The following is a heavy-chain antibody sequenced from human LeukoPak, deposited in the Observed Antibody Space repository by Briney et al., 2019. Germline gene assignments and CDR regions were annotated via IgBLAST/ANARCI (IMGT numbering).Heavy chain of an antibody. CDR3: ARVGPWVNPDYYYYYMDV. CDR2: INHSGST. V-gene: IGHV4-34*01. J-gene: IGHJ6*03. Sequence: SETLSLTCAVYGGSFSGYYWSWIRQPPGKGREGIGEINHSGSTNYNPSLKSRVNISVATSKNQFSLKLSSVTAADTAVYYCARVGPWVNPDYYYYYMDVWGKGTTVTVSS. D-gene: IGHD1-14*01. CDR1: GGSFSGYY.